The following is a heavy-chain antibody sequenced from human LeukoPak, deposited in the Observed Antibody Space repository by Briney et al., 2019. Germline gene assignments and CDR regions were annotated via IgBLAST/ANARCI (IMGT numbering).Heavy chain of an antibody. J-gene: IGHJ4*02. CDR3: ASYHYSASGFFYNGIDH. CDR1: GDSISSSSYF. V-gene: IGHV4-39*07. D-gene: IGHD3-10*01. CDR2: IYYSGST. Sequence: SETLSLTYTGAGDSISSSSYFWGWIRQPPGRGLERIGSIYYSGSTYINPSLKSRVTISLDTSKNQFSLRLSSVAAADTALYYCASYHYSASGFFYNGIDHWGQGTLVTVSS.